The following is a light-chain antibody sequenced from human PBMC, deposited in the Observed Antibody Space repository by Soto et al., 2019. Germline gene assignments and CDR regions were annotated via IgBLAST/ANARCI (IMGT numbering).Light chain of an antibody. CDR1: QSIRSY. V-gene: IGKV1-39*01. CDR2: AAS. J-gene: IGKJ4*01. CDR3: QQSYSTVLS. Sequence: DIPMNQSPSSLSASVGDRVTITCRASQSIRSYLNWYQQKPGKAPKLLIYAASSLQSGVPSRFSGSGSGTDFTLTMSSLQPEDFASYYCQQSYSTVLSFGGVTMLEIK.